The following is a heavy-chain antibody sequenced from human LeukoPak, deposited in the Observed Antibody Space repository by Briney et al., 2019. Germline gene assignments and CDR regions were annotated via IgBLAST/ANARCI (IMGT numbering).Heavy chain of an antibody. Sequence: SETLSLTCTVSGGSISSGSYYWSWIRQPAGKGLEWIGRIYTSGSTNYNPSLKSRVTISVDTSENQFSLKLSSVTAADTAVYYCARDPGGYCSGGNCYLYNWFDPWGQGTLVTVSS. J-gene: IGHJ5*02. D-gene: IGHD2-15*01. CDR2: IYTSGST. V-gene: IGHV4-61*02. CDR1: GGSISSGSYY. CDR3: ARDPGGYCSGGNCYLYNWFDP.